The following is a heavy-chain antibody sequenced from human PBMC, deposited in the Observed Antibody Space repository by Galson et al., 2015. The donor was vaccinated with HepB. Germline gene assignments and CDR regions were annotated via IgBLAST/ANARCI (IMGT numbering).Heavy chain of an antibody. CDR2: ISGSGGST. Sequence: SLRLSCAASGFTFSSYAMSWVRQAPGKGLEWVSAISGSGGSTYYADSVEGRFTISRDNSKNTLYLQMNSLRAEDTAVYYCAKDEEVAVYYYYYYMDVWGKGTTVTVSS. CDR3: AKDEEVAVYYYYYYMDV. J-gene: IGHJ6*03. D-gene: IGHD2-15*01. CDR1: GFTFSSYA. V-gene: IGHV3-23*01.